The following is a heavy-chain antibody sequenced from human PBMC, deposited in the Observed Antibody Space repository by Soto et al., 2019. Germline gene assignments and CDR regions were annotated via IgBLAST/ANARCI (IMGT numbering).Heavy chain of an antibody. D-gene: IGHD3-9*01. CDR3: AREYYGVLTCYYTDY. J-gene: IGHJ4*02. CDR1: GFPFSSYW. V-gene: IGHV3-74*01. CDR2: ISGDGVTT. Sequence: EVQLVESGGDLVQRGGSLRLSCAASGFPFSSYWMHWVRHTPGKGLDWVARISGDGVTTYYADSVTGRFTVSRDNAKNTLSLEISGLRAEDTAVYFFAREYYGVLTCYYTDYWGQGTLVSVSS.